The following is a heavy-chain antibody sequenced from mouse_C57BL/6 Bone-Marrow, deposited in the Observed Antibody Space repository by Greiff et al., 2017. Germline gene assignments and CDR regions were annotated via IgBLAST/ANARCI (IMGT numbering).Heavy chain of an antibody. CDR3: ASVGYYDSGLYYSAMGY. V-gene: IGHV1-50*01. J-gene: IGHJ4*01. Sequence: QVQLQQPGAELVKPGASVKLSCKASGYTFTSYWMQWVKQRPGQGLEWIGEIDPSDSYTNYTQKFKGKATLTVDTSSITAYMQLSSLASEDSAVYYCASVGYYDSGLYYSAMGYWGQGTSVTVSS. CDR2: IDPSDSYT. CDR1: GYTFTSYW. D-gene: IGHD1-1*01.